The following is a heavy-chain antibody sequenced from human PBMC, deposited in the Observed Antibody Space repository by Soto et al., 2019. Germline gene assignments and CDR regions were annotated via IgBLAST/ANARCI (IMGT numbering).Heavy chain of an antibody. J-gene: IGHJ4*02. CDR1: GFSFRSYY. Sequence: PGGSLRLSCAASGFSFRSYYMNWVRQAPGRGLEWVSSISPSGSFLSYADSLKGRFTISRDNAKSSVHLQMNSLRAEDTAVYYCARVGTDYGSGSPYYSDSWGQGILVTVSS. CDR3: ARVGTDYGSGSPYYSDS. D-gene: IGHD3-10*01. CDR2: ISPSGSFL. V-gene: IGHV3-21*06.